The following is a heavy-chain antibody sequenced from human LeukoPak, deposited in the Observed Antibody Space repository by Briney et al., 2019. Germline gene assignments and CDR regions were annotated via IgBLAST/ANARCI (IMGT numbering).Heavy chain of an antibody. J-gene: IGHJ4*02. CDR3: ARENFADLFDF. D-gene: IGHD1-7*01. Sequence: GGSLRLSCVASGFTFSNYNMNWVRQAPGKGLECIAYISSSSSTIYYADSVKGRFTISRDNAKNSLFLHMNSLRAEDTALYYCARENFADLFDFWGQGALVTVSS. V-gene: IGHV3-48*01. CDR1: GFTFSNYN. CDR2: ISSSSSTI.